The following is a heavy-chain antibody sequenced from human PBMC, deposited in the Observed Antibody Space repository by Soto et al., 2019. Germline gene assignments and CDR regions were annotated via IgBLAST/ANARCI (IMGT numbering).Heavy chain of an antibody. CDR1: GDSVSSNSGA. V-gene: IGHV6-1*01. D-gene: IGHD5-12*01. Sequence: SQTLSLTCAISGDSVSSNSGAWNWIRQSPSRGLEWLGRTYSRSKWYYDYAPSVKSRIIINPDTSNNQFSLQLNSVTPEDTAVYFCAKGDNLGPKTGYAFDPWGQGIMVTVSS. J-gene: IGHJ5*02. CDR3: AKGDNLGPKTGYAFDP. CDR2: TYSRSKWYY.